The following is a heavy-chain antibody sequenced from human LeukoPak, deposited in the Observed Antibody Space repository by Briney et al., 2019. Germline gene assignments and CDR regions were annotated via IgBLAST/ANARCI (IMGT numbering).Heavy chain of an antibody. CDR1: GFTFSSYS. J-gene: IGHJ6*04. CDR3: AELGITMIGGV. CDR2: ISSSSSYI. Sequence: GGSLRLSCAASGFTFSSYSMNWVRQAPGKGLEWVSSISSSSSYIYYADSVKGRLTISRDNAKNSLYLQMNCLRAEDTAVYYCAELGITMIGGVWGKGTTVTISS. D-gene: IGHD3-10*02. V-gene: IGHV3-21*01.